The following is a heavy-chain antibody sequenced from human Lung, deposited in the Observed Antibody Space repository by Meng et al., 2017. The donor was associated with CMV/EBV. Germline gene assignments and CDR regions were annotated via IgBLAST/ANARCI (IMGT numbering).Heavy chain of an antibody. V-gene: IGHV3-74*01. CDR2: INSDGSST. Sequence: LSLTCAASGFTFSSYWMHWVRQAPGKGLVWVSRINSDGSSTSYADSVKGRFTISRDNAKNTLYLQMNSLRAEDTAVYYCARESVGWGYYGDYERYFDYWGQGTLVTVSS. CDR1: GFTFSSYW. CDR3: ARESVGWGYYGDYERYFDY. J-gene: IGHJ4*02. D-gene: IGHD4-17*01.